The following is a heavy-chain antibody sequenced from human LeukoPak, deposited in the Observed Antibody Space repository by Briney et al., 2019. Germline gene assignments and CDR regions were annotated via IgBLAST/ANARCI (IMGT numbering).Heavy chain of an antibody. J-gene: IGHJ3*02. CDR3: ARAGHVITMIVVLDAFDI. V-gene: IGHV3-48*03. CDR2: ISHSGSTI. D-gene: IGHD3-22*01. Sequence: GGSLRLSCAASGFTFSSYVMRWVRQAPGKGLEWLSYISHSGSTIYYADSVKGRFTISRDNAKSSLYLQMNTLRAEDTAVYYCARAGHVITMIVVLDAFDIWGQGTLVTVSS. CDR1: GFTFSSYV.